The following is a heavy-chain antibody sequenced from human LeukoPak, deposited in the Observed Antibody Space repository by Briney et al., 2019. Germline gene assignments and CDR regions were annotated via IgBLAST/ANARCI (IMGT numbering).Heavy chain of an antibody. V-gene: IGHV3-7*01. Sequence: GGSLRLSCAASGFTFSSYWMSWVRQAPGRGLEWVANIKQDGSEKYYVDSVKGRFTISRDNAKNSLYLQMNSLRAEDTAVYYCARHSSGWYYYYYYMDVWGKGTTVTVSS. J-gene: IGHJ6*03. CDR1: GFTFSSYW. D-gene: IGHD6-19*01. CDR3: ARHSSGWYYYYYYMDV. CDR2: IKQDGSEK.